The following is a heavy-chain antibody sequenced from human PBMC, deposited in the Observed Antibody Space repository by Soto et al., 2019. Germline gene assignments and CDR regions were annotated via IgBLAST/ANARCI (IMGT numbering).Heavy chain of an antibody. CDR2: VGPEECKT. CDR3: AGLTGVFRLVLDY. Sequence: ASVKVSCKVSGYTFTDHYVHWVQQAPGNGLEWLGLVGPEECKTNYAQKFKGRVTMTADTSTNTAYMELRSLRSDDTAIYYCAGLTGVFRLVLDYWGQGTQVTVSS. V-gene: IGHV1-69-2*01. J-gene: IGHJ4*02. CDR1: GYTFTDHY. D-gene: IGHD3-16*01.